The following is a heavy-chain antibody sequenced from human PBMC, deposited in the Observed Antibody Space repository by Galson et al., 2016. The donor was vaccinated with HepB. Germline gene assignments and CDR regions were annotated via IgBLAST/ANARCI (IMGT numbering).Heavy chain of an antibody. CDR2: ISSTSIYI. J-gene: IGHJ4*02. D-gene: IGHD3-10*01. CDR3: ARERDYYGSGSYGY. CDR1: GFTFNTYS. Sequence: LRLSCAASGFTFNTYSMYWVRQAPGKGLEWVSSISSTSIYIYYADSVKGRFTISRDNAKNSLYLQMNSLRAEDTAVYYCARERDYYGSGSYGYWGQGTLVTVSS. V-gene: IGHV3-21*01.